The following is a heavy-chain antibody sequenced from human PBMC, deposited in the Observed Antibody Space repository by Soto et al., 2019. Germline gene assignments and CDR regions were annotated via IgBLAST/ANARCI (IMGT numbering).Heavy chain of an antibody. Sequence: PSETLSLTCTVSGCSISSGPYCWGWSRQPPGKGLEWIGFIYYSGSAYYNPSLKSRVTISIDPSKNQFSLKLTSVTAADTAVFYCARHGVDYGDYASYYYYGMDVWGRGTTVTVSS. V-gene: IGHV4-39*01. CDR1: GCSISSGPYC. J-gene: IGHJ6*02. CDR3: ARHGVDYGDYASYYYYGMDV. CDR2: IYYSGSA. D-gene: IGHD4-17*01.